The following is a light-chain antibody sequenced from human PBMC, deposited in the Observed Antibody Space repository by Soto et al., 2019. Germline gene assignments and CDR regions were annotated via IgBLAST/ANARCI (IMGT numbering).Light chain of an antibody. V-gene: IGLV2-14*01. J-gene: IGLJ1*01. CDR3: SSYTAGGTI. Sequence: QSALAQPRSVSGSPGQLLTISCTGTSSDVDDYRYVSWYQQYPGKAPKLVISEVSNRPSGVSNRFSGSKSGNTASLTISGLQAEDEADYYCSSYTAGGTIFGTGTKVTVL. CDR1: SSDVDDYRY. CDR2: EVS.